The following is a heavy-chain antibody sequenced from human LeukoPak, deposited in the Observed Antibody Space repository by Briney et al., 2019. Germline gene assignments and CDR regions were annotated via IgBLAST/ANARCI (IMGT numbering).Heavy chain of an antibody. CDR2: INPDGTQK. Sequence: PGGSLRPSCAVSGFTFSSYWMSWVRQAPGKGLEWLAIINPDGTQKYYVDSVKGRFTISRDNAKNSLYLHMNSLRAEDMAVYYCGVGGYNHGYDYWGQGTLVTVSS. CDR1: GFTFSSYW. D-gene: IGHD5-18*01. CDR3: GVGGYNHGYDY. V-gene: IGHV3-7*01. J-gene: IGHJ4*02.